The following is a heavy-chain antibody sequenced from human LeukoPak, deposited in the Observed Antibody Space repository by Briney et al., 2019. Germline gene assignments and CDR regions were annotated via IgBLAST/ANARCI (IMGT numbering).Heavy chain of an antibody. V-gene: IGHV4-59*11. CDR1: GGSISGHY. CDR2: IYYSGKT. D-gene: IGHD3-22*01. Sequence: SGTLSLTCAVSGGSISGHYWSWIRQPPGKGLEWIGYIYYSGKTYYGSSLRSRVTISVDTSKNHFSLKLTSVTAADTAVYYCARLLDNDSSGDPDTFDMWGQGTTVTVSS. CDR3: ARLLDNDSSGDPDTFDM. J-gene: IGHJ3*02.